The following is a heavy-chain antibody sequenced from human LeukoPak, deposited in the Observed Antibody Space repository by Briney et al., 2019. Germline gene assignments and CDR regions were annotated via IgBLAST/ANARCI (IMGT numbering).Heavy chain of an antibody. CDR1: GFTFSSYG. CDR2: IRCDGSNK. Sequence: TGGSLRLSCAASGFTFSSYGMHWVRQAPGKGLEWVAFIRCDGSNKYYADSVKGRFTISRDNSKNTLYLQMNSLRAEDTAVYYCAKPRAVVVAASFDYWGQGTLVTVSS. D-gene: IGHD2-15*01. V-gene: IGHV3-30*02. J-gene: IGHJ4*02. CDR3: AKPRAVVVAASFDY.